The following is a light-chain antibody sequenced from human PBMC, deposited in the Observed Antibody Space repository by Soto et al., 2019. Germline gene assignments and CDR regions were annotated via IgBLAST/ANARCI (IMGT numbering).Light chain of an antibody. CDR3: QQYGSSPRT. CDR1: QSVRSSY. Sequence: EIVMTQSPGTLSLSPGERATLSCRGSQSVRSSYLAWSQQKTGQAPRLLIYAASNRATGIPDRVSGSGSGTDFTLTISRLETEDVAVYYGQQYGSSPRTFGQGTKVDIK. V-gene: IGKV3-20*01. J-gene: IGKJ1*01. CDR2: AAS.